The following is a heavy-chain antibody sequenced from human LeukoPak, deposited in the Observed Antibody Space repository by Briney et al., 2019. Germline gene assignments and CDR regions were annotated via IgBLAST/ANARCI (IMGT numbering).Heavy chain of an antibody. V-gene: IGHV3-21*01. CDR3: ARVAGGKFHLGY. J-gene: IGHJ4*02. CDR1: GFAFSTHS. Sequence: PGESLTLSRAPSGFAFSTHSMNWVRHPPGGGREWISSITSTGPYIYYAPLVTGRHTTCRDHATHPPYPQLSSLRANGTAFLFCARVAGGKFHLGYWGQGTQVTVSS. CDR2: ITSTGPYI. D-gene: IGHD6-13*01.